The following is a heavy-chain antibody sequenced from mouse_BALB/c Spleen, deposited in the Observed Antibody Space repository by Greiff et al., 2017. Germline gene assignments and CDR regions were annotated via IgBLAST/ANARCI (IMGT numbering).Heavy chain of an antibody. V-gene: IGHV14-3*02. CDR3: ARGWYGNYEGFAY. D-gene: IGHD2-10*02. Sequence: EVQLQESGAELVKPGASVKLSCTASGFNIKDTYMHWVKQRPEQGLEWIGRIDPANGNTKYDPKFQGKATITADTSSNTAYLQLSSLTSEDTAVYYCARGWYGNYEGFAYWGQGTLVTVSA. CDR2: IDPANGNT. J-gene: IGHJ3*01. CDR1: GFNIKDTY.